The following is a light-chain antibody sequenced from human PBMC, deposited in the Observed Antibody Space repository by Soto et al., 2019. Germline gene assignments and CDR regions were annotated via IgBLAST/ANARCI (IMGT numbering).Light chain of an antibody. CDR1: QSVSSN. CDR3: QQYADWPRT. CDR2: GAS. Sequence: EIVLTQSPATLSVSPGERVTLSCRASQSVSSNLAWYQQKPGQAPRLLIYGASTRATGIPARFSGSGSGTEFTLTISSLQSGDFAVYYCQQYADWPRTFGQGTKVDIK. J-gene: IGKJ1*01. V-gene: IGKV3-15*01.